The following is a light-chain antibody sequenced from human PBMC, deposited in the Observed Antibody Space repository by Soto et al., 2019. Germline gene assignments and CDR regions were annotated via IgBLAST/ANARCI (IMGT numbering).Light chain of an antibody. J-gene: IGLJ2*01. V-gene: IGLV3-21*02. CDR1: NIGSKS. CDR3: QVWHSGVDWV. CDR2: DDN. Sequence: YELTQPPSVSVAPGQTARITCGGNNIGSKSVHWYQQKPGQAPVLVVYDDNDRPSGIPERFSGSDSGNTATLTISRVEAGDEADYYCQVWHSGVDWVFGGGTKLTVL.